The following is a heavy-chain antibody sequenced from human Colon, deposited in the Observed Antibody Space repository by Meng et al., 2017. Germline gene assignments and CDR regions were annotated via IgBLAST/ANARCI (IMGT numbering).Heavy chain of an antibody. Sequence: GPTLVKPTQTLTLTCTSSGFSLTSSVMRVSWLRQPPGKALEWLARIDGDDDKFYSTSLKTRLTISKDTSKNQVVLTMTNMDPADTATYYCARTSPCIVGGATSCAFDIWGQGTLVTVSS. CDR1: GFSLTSSVMR. CDR3: ARTSPCIVGGATSCAFDI. V-gene: IGHV2-70*04. J-gene: IGHJ3*02. CDR2: IDGDDDK. D-gene: IGHD1-26*01.